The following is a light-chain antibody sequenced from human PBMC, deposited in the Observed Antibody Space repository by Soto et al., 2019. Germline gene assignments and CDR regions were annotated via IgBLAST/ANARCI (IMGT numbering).Light chain of an antibody. CDR2: ATS. CDR3: QKYNSARLT. Sequence: DVQMTQSPSSLSAFVGDRVTITCRASQGIAPYLAWFQQKPGKVPKLLIYATSTLQSGVPSRFSGSGSGTDFTLTISSLQPEDVATYYGQKYNSARLTFGGGTKVEIK. J-gene: IGKJ4*01. CDR1: QGIAPY. V-gene: IGKV1-27*01.